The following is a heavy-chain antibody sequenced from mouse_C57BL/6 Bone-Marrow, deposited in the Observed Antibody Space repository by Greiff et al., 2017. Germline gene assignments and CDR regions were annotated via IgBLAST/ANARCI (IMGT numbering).Heavy chain of an antibody. D-gene: IGHD1-1*01. CDR3: ARNFGSSSWFAY. V-gene: IGHV1-78*01. CDR2: IYPRDGST. CDR1: GYTFTDHT. Sequence: VKLVESDAELVKPGASVKISCKVSGYTFTDHTIHWMKQRPEQGLEWIGYIYPRDGSTKHNEKFKGKATLTADKSSSTAYMQLNSLASEDSAVYFCARNFGSSSWFAYWGQGTLGTGAA. J-gene: IGHJ3*01.